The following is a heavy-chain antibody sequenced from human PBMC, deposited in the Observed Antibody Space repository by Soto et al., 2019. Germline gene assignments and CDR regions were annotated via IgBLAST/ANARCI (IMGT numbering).Heavy chain of an antibody. Sequence: EVQLLESGGGLVQPGGSLRLSCAASGFTFSSYAMSWVRQAPGKGLEWVSAISGSGGSTYYADSVKGRFTISRDNSKNTLYLQMNSLRAEDTAVYYCAKVIPGVLLSGYYMDVWGTGTTVTVSS. CDR2: ISGSGGST. J-gene: IGHJ6*03. D-gene: IGHD2-15*01. V-gene: IGHV3-23*01. CDR3: AKVIPGVLLSGYYMDV. CDR1: GFTFSSYA.